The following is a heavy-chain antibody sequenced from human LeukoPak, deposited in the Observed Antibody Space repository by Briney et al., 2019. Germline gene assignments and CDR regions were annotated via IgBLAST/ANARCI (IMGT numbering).Heavy chain of an antibody. CDR1: GGSISSYY. CDR3: ARIKWMGYSMYYFDY. D-gene: IGHD6-13*01. CDR2: IYYSGST. V-gene: IGHV4-59*01. J-gene: IGHJ4*02. Sequence: SETLSLTCTVSGGSISSYYWSRIRQPPGKGLEWNGYIYYSGSTNYNPSLKSRVTISVDTSKNQFTLKLSSVTAADTAVYYCARIKWMGYSMYYFDYWGQGTLVTVSS.